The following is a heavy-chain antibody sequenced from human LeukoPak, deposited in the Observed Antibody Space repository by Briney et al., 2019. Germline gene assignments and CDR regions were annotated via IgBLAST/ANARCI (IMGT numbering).Heavy chain of an antibody. CDR1: GGSISSYY. CDR3: ARVGYGGDLDY. J-gene: IGHJ4*02. CDR2: IYSSGSA. D-gene: IGHD4-23*01. V-gene: IGHV4-4*07. Sequence: SETLSLTCTVSGGSISSYYWGWIRQPAGKGLEWIGRIYSSGSANYNPSLKSRVTMSVDTSKNQFSLKLSSVTAADTAVYYCARVGYGGDLDYWGQGTLVTVSS.